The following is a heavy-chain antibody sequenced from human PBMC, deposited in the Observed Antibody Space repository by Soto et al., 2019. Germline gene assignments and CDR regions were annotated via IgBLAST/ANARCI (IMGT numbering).Heavy chain of an antibody. V-gene: IGHV3-23*01. CDR3: AKDSITIFGVVPYNWFDP. CDR2: ISGSGGST. D-gene: IGHD3-3*01. CDR1: GFTFSSYA. Sequence: SGGSLRLSCAASGFTFSSYAVSWVRQAPGKGLEWVSAISGSGGSTYYADSVKGRFTISRDNSKNTLYLQMNSLRAEDTAVYYCAKDSITIFGVVPYNWFDPWGQGTLVTVSS. J-gene: IGHJ5*02.